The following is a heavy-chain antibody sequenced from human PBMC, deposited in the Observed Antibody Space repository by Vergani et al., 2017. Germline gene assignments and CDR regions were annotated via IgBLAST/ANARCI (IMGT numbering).Heavy chain of an antibody. V-gene: IGHV1-69*01. CDR1: GGTFSSYA. J-gene: IGHJ6*03. CDR2: IIPIFGTA. D-gene: IGHD3-3*01. CDR3: ARAEERFLEPPPYYMDV. Sequence: QVQLVQSGAEVKKPGSSVKVSCKASGGTFSSYAISWVRQAPGQGLEWMGGIIPIFGTANYAQKLQGRVTITADESTSTAYMELSSLRSEDTAVYYCARAEERFLEPPPYYMDVWGKGTTVTVSS.